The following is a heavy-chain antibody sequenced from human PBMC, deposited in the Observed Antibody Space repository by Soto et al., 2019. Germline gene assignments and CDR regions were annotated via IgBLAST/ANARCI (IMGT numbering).Heavy chain of an antibody. CDR3: VRGGDWKFDF. V-gene: IGHV4-39*07. Sequence: SETLSLTCTVSGGSISSSSYYWGWIRQPPGKGLEWIGSISYTGSTYYNPSLKSRVAMSVDTSKNQFSLELRSTTAADTAVYYCVRGGDWKFDFWGQGRLVTVS. J-gene: IGHJ4*02. D-gene: IGHD2-21*02. CDR1: GGSISSSSYY. CDR2: ISYTGST.